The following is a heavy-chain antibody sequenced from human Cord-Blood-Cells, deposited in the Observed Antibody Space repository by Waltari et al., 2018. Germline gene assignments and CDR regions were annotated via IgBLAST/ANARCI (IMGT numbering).Heavy chain of an antibody. Sequence: QVQLQQWGAGLLKPSETLSLPCAVYGGSFRGYYWSWLRQPPGQGLVWIGEINHSGSTNYNPSLKSRVTISVDTSKNQFSLKLSSVTAADTAVYYCARGGSDYYGSGSYLHFDYWGQGTLVTVSS. J-gene: IGHJ4*02. CDR3: ARGGSDYYGSGSYLHFDY. CDR1: GGSFRGYY. D-gene: IGHD3-10*01. V-gene: IGHV4-34*01. CDR2: INHSGST.